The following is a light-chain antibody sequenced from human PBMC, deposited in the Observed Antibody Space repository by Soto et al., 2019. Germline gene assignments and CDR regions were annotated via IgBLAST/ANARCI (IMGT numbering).Light chain of an antibody. J-gene: IGKJ2*01. Sequence: DIQMTQSPSSLSASVGDRVTITCRASQAISNYLAWFQQKPGKAPKSLIYASSNLQSGVPSKFSGSASGTDFTLTISSLQPEDFATYYCQQYSSYPYTFGQGNKLEIK. CDR1: QAISNY. V-gene: IGKV1-16*02. CDR2: ASS. CDR3: QQYSSYPYT.